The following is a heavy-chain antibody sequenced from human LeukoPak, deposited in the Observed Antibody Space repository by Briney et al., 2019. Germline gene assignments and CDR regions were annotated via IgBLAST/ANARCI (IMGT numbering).Heavy chain of an antibody. D-gene: IGHD6-13*01. CDR1: GFTFSSYA. J-gene: IGHJ4*02. Sequence: GRSLRLSCAASGFTFSSYAMHWVRQAPGKGLEWVAVISYDGSNKYYADSVKGRFTTSRDNSKNTLYLQMNSLRAEDTAVYYCARAAAGTNWGQGTLVTVSS. CDR3: ARAAAGTN. V-gene: IGHV3-30*01. CDR2: ISYDGSNK.